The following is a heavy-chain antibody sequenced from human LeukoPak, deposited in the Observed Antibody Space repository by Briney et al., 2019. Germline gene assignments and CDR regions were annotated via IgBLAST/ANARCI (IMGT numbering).Heavy chain of an antibody. J-gene: IGHJ3*02. CDR1: GGSISSSSYY. D-gene: IGHD4-11*01. CDR2: IYYSGST. Sequence: SETLPLTCTVSGGSISSSSYYWGWIRQPPGKGLEWIGSIYYSGSTYYNPSLKSRVTISVDTSKNQFSLKLSPVTAADTAVYYCAILQKGAFDIWGQGTMVTVSS. CDR3: AILQKGAFDI. V-gene: IGHV4-39*07.